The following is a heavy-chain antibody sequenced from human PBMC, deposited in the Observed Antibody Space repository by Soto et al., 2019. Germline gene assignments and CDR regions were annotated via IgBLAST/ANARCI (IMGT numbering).Heavy chain of an antibody. V-gene: IGHV4-34*01. J-gene: IGHJ4*02. CDR2: IHHSGTT. D-gene: IGHD3-16*01. CDR3: ARHKIWAFDY. CDR1: GGSFSSFY. Sequence: SETLSLTCTVYGGSFSSFYWSWIRQSPGKGLEWIGEIHHSGTTNYNPSLKSRVTISVDTSKNQFSLKLSSVTAADTAVYYCARHKIWAFDYWGQGTLVTVSS.